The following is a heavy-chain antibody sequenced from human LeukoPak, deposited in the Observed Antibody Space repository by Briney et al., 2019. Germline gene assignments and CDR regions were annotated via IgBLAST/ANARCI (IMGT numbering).Heavy chain of an antibody. CDR2: INPNSGGT. Sequence: GASVKVSCKASGYTFTSYGISWVRQAPGQGLEWMGWINPNSGGTNYAQKFQGRVTMTRDTSISTAYMELSRLRSDDTAVYYCARIDSSGSFDPWGQGTLVTVSS. V-gene: IGHV1-2*02. J-gene: IGHJ5*02. D-gene: IGHD6-19*01. CDR1: GYTFTSYG. CDR3: ARIDSSGSFDP.